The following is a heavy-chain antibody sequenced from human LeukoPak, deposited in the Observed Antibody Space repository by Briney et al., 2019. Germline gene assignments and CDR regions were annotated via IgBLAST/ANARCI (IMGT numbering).Heavy chain of an antibody. D-gene: IGHD2-2*01. J-gene: IGHJ5*02. V-gene: IGHV5-51*01. CDR3: ARQAVPAAIWFDP. CDR2: IYPGDSDT. Sequence: GESLKISCKGSGYSFTSYWIGWVRQMPGKGLEWMGIIYPGDSDTRYSPSFQGQVTISADKSISTAYLQWSSLKASGTAMYYCARQAVPAAIWFDPWGQGTLVTVSS. CDR1: GYSFTSYW.